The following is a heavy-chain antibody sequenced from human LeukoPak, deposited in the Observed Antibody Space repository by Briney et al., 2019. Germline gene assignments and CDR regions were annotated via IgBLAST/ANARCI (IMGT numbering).Heavy chain of an antibody. CDR3: ANYYSSGSYFRSLAGDVFDI. J-gene: IGHJ3*02. V-gene: IGHV3-23*01. CDR1: GFTLSSYA. CDR2: ISGSGGST. Sequence: GGSLRLSCAASGFTLSSYAMSWVRQAPGKGLEWVSAISGSGGSTYYADSVKGRFTISRDNSKNTLYLQTNSLSAEDTAVYYCANYYSSGSYFRSLAGDVFDIWGQGTMVTVSS. D-gene: IGHD3-10*01.